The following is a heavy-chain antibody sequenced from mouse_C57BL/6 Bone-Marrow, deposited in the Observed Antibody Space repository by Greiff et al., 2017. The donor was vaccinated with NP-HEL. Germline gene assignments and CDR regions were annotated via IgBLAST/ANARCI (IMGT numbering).Heavy chain of an antibody. Sequence: QVQLQQPGAELVMPGASVKLSCKASGYTFTSYWIHWVKQRPGQGLEWIGEIDPSDSYTNYNQKFKGKSTLTVDKSSSTAYMQLSSLTSEDSAVYYCARSFDYDGFDYWGQGTTLTVSS. D-gene: IGHD2-4*01. CDR1: GYTFTSYW. V-gene: IGHV1-69*01. CDR3: ARSFDYDGFDY. CDR2: IDPSDSYT. J-gene: IGHJ2*01.